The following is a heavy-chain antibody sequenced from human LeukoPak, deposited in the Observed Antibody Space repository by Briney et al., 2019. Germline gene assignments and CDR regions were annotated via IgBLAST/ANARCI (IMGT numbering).Heavy chain of an antibody. V-gene: IGHV4-4*08. CDR3: ARFPYFEGFDY. J-gene: IGHJ4*02. CDR2: IAASGTT. CDR1: GGSISSYY. Sequence: SETLSLTCTVSGGSISSYYWSWIRQPPGKGLEFIGYIAASGTTKHNPSLKSRVTLSMDTSKNQFSLKLRSVTAADTAVYFCARFPYFEGFDYRGQGTQVIVSP. D-gene: IGHD3-9*01.